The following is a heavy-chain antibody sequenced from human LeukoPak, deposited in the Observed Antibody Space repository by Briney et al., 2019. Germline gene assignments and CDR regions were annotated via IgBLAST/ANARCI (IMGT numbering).Heavy chain of an antibody. CDR2: IIPIFGTA. CDR3: ARESFPSYGSTPRRFDY. D-gene: IGHD5-18*01. CDR1: GGTFSSYA. J-gene: IGHJ4*02. Sequence: SVKVSCKASGGTFSSYAISWVRQAPGQGLEWMGGIIPIFGTANYAQKFQGRVTITADKSTSTAYMELSSLRSEDTAVYYCARESFPSYGSTPRRFDYWGQGTLVTVSS. V-gene: IGHV1-69*06.